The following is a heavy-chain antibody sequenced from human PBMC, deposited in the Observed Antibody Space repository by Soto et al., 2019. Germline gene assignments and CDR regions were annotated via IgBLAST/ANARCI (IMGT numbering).Heavy chain of an antibody. J-gene: IGHJ4*02. V-gene: IGHV3-30-3*01. CDR3: ARDAVGKYVWGSYSLDY. Sequence: QVQLVESGGGVVQPGRSLRLSCAASGFTFSSYAMHWVRQAPGKGLEWVAVISYDGSNKYYADSVKGRFTISRDNSKNTLYLQMNSRRAEDTAVYYCARDAVGKYVWGSYSLDYWGQGTLVTVSS. CDR2: ISYDGSNK. CDR1: GFTFSSYA. D-gene: IGHD3-16*01.